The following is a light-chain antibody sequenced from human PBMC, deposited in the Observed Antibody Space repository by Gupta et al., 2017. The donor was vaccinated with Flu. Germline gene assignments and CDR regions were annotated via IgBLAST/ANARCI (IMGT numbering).Light chain of an antibody. J-gene: IGLJ3*02. V-gene: IGLV1-47*01. CDR3: AAWDDSRSGWV. CDR1: SSNIGSNY. CDR2: RNN. Sequence: QSVLTQPPSASGTPGQRVTISCSGSSSNIGSNYVYWYQPLPGTAPNLLIYRNNQRPSGVPDRFSGSKSGTSAALAISGLRAEDEADYYCAAWDDSRSGWVFGGGTKLTVL.